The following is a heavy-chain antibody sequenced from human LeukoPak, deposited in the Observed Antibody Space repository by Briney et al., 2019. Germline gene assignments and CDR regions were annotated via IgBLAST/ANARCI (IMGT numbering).Heavy chain of an antibody. CDR3: AKSAYDYDSSGYPTRFFDY. Sequence: PGGSLRLSCAASGFTFDDYAMHWVRQAPGKGLEWVSGISWNSGSIGYEDSVKGRFTFSRDNAKNSLYLQMNSLRAEDTALYYCAKSAYDYDSSGYPTRFFDYWGQGTLVTVSS. CDR1: GFTFDDYA. V-gene: IGHV3-9*01. J-gene: IGHJ4*01. CDR2: ISWNSGSI. D-gene: IGHD3-22*01.